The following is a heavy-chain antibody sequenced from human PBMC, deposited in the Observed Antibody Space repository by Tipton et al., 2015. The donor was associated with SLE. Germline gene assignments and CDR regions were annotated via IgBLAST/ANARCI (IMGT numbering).Heavy chain of an antibody. D-gene: IGHD1-7*01. CDR2: VHISGST. V-gene: IGHV4-61*02. Sequence: TLSLTCTVSGGSISSGNYYWGWIRQPAGKALEWIGRVHISGSTNYNPSLKCRVTISVDTPKNQFSLTLSSVTAADTAIYYCARGNWNYQSYWGQGTLVTVSS. CDR1: GGSISSGNYY. J-gene: IGHJ4*02. CDR3: ARGNWNYQSY.